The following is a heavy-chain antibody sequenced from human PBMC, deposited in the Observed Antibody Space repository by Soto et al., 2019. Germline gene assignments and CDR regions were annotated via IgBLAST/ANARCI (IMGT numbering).Heavy chain of an antibody. CDR1: GFTSSNYW. CDR2: INSDGSST. Sequence: EVQLVESGGGSVQPGGSLRLSCAASGFTSSNYWMHWVRQAPGKGLVWVSRINSDGSSTSYADSVKGRFTISRDNAKNTLYLQMNGLRGEDTAVYYCARGGGRSYDDSDYWGQGTLVTVSS. J-gene: IGHJ4*02. CDR3: ARGGGRSYDDSDY. V-gene: IGHV3-74*01. D-gene: IGHD1-26*01.